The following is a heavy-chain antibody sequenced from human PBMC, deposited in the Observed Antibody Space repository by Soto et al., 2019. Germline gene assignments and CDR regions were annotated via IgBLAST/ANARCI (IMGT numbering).Heavy chain of an antibody. CDR2: ISAYNGNT. D-gene: IGHD3-10*01. V-gene: IGHV1-18*01. J-gene: IGHJ4*02. CDR1: GYTFTSYG. Sequence: QVQLVQSGAEVKKPGASVKVSCKASGYTFTSYGISWVRQAPGQGLEWMGWISAYNGNTNYAHKLQDRVTMTTDTSTSSGYIELRSLESDDTAVYYCARDVPLWFGEFLLLSSADPYYFDYWGQGTLVTVSS. CDR3: ARDVPLWFGEFLLLSSADPYYFDY.